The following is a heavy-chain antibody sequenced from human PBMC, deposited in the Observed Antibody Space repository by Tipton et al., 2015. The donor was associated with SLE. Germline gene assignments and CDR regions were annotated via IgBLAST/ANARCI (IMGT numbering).Heavy chain of an antibody. V-gene: IGHV4-59*01. J-gene: IGHJ4*02. D-gene: IGHD4-17*01. Sequence: SLTCTVAGGSIGSYYWNWIRQPPGKGLEWIGYIYYTGSTIYSPSLKSRVTISVDTSNNNFSLNLRSVTAADTAAYFCARLDYADYGGGFDYWGQGALVTVSS. CDR1: GGSIGSYY. CDR3: ARLDYADYGGGFDY. CDR2: IYYTGST.